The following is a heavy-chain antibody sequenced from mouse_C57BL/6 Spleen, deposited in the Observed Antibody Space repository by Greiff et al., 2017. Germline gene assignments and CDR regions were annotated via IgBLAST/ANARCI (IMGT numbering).Heavy chain of an antibody. Sequence: VQLQQSGPELVKPGASVKMSCNASGYTFTDYNMHWVKQSHGKSLEWIGYINPNNGGTSYNQKFKGKATLTVNKSSSTAYMELRSLTSEDSAVYYCARFGNDGYPYYYARDYWGQGTSVTVSS. CDR1: GYTFTDYN. CDR3: ARFGNDGYPYYYARDY. CDR2: INPNNGGT. D-gene: IGHD2-3*01. V-gene: IGHV1-22*01. J-gene: IGHJ4*01.